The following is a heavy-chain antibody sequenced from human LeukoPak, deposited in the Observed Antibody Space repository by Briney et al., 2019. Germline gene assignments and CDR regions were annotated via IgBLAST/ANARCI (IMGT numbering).Heavy chain of an antibody. CDR3: ARGSFGGSYQNWFDP. CDR1: GFTFSSYS. V-gene: IGHV3-48*04. J-gene: IGHJ5*02. CDR2: ISSSSSTI. D-gene: IGHD1-26*01. Sequence: GGSLRLSCAASGFTFSSYSMNWVRQAPGKGLEWVSYISSSSSTIYYADSVKGRFTISRDNAKNSLYLQMNSLRAEDTAVYYCARGSFGGSYQNWFDPWGQGTLVTVSS.